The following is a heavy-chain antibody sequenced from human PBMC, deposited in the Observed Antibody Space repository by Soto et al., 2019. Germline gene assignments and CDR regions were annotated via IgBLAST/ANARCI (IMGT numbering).Heavy chain of an antibody. CDR1: GGTFSSYA. CDR2: ISPIFGTA. CDR3: ARDPRRSDIVLVPAAGNWFDP. V-gene: IGHV1-69*12. D-gene: IGHD2-2*01. Sequence: QVQLVQSGAEVKKPGSSVKVSCKASGGTFSSYAISWVRQAPGQGLEWMGGISPIFGTANYAQKFQGRVTITADESTSTAYMELSSLRSEDTAVYYCARDPRRSDIVLVPAAGNWFDPWGQGTLVTVSS. J-gene: IGHJ5*02.